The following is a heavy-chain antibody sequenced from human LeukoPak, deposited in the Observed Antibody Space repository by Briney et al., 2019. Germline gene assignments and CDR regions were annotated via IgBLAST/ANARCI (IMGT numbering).Heavy chain of an antibody. CDR3: AKDGRGGYSYGSYFDY. D-gene: IGHD5-18*01. J-gene: IGHJ4*02. CDR2: ISYDGNSK. CDR1: GFTLSTYG. V-gene: IGHV3-30*18. Sequence: GGSLRLSCAASGFTLSTYGMHWVRQAPGKGLEWVAMISYDGNSKQYADFVKGRFTISRDNSKNTLYLQMNSLRAEDTALYYCAKDGRGGYSYGSYFDYWGQGILVTVSS.